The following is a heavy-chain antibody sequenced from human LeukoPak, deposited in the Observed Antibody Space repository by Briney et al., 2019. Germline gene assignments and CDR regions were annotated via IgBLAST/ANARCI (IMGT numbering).Heavy chain of an antibody. Sequence: GGSLRLSCAASGFTFSDHYMSWIRQASGKGLEWISYISPTTSYTNYYADSVKGRFTISRDDAKKSLYLQMNSLRDDDTAVYYCARGHYGLDVWGQGTTVTVSS. CDR2: ISPTTSYT. CDR3: ARGHYGLDV. CDR1: GFTFSDHY. V-gene: IGHV3-11*06. J-gene: IGHJ6*02.